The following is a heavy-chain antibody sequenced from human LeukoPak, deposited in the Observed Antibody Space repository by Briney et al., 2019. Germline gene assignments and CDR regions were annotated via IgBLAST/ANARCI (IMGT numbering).Heavy chain of an antibody. J-gene: IGHJ4*02. CDR3: ARDRSSGPFDY. Sequence: PGGSLRLSCAASGFTFSSYEMNWARQAPGKGLEWVSYISSSGSTMYYADSVKGRFTISRDNAKNSLYLQMNSLRAEDTAVYYCARDRSSGPFDYWGQGTLVTVSS. CDR1: GFTFSSYE. V-gene: IGHV3-48*03. CDR2: ISSSGSTM. D-gene: IGHD6-19*01.